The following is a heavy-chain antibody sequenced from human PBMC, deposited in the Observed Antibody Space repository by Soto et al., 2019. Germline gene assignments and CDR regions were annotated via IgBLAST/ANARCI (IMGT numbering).Heavy chain of an antibody. D-gene: IGHD5-12*01. CDR3: AKRGYSGYDLDY. J-gene: IGHJ4*02. CDR1: GFTFSHYG. V-gene: IGHV3-30*18. CDR2: LSSDGGNK. Sequence: QMQLVESGGGVVQPGRSLRLSCVASGFTFSHYGMHWVRQSPGKGLEWVATLSSDGGNKYHADSVKGRFTISRDNPKNTLYLQMNSLRVEDTALYYCAKRGYSGYDLDYWGQGTLVTVSS.